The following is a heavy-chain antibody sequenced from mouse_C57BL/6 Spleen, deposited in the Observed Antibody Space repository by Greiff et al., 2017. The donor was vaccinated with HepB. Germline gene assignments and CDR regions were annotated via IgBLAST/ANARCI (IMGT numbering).Heavy chain of an antibody. V-gene: IGHV5-4*03. D-gene: IGHD2-5*01. CDR2: ISDGGSYT. Sequence: DVKLVESGGGLVKPGGSLKLSCAASGFTFSSYAMSWVRQTPEKRLEWVATISDGGSYTYYPDNVKGRFTISRDNAKNNLYLQMSHLKSEDTAMYYCARGGYYSKGAWFAYWGQGTLVTVSA. CDR3: ARGGYYSKGAWFAY. CDR1: GFTFSSYA. J-gene: IGHJ3*01.